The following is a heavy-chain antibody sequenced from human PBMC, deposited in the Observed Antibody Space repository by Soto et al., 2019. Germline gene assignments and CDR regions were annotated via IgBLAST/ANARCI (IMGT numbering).Heavy chain of an antibody. CDR1: GFAFSSHP. D-gene: IGHD6-6*01. Sequence: GSLRLSCAASGFAFSSHPMSWVRRAPERGLEWVSGISDSGDLTYNADSVKGRFTISRDNSENTLFLQMNSLRAEDAAVYYCARRAFGSSRSFDIWGQGTMVTVSS. CDR2: ISDSGDLT. J-gene: IGHJ3*02. CDR3: ARRAFGSSRSFDI. V-gene: IGHV3-23*01.